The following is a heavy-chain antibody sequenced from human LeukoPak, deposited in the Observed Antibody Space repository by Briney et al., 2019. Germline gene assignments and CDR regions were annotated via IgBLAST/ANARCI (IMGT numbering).Heavy chain of an antibody. J-gene: IGHJ2*01. D-gene: IGHD6-19*01. CDR1: GGTFSSYA. CDR2: IIPIFGTA. V-gene: IGHV1-69*06. CDR3: ARTVDSSGWYGYFDL. Sequence: ASVKVSCKASGGTFSSYAISWVRQSPGQGLEWLGGIIPIFGTANYAQKFQGRVTITADKSTSTAYMELSSLRSEDTAVYYCARTVDSSGWYGYFDLWGRGTLVTVSS.